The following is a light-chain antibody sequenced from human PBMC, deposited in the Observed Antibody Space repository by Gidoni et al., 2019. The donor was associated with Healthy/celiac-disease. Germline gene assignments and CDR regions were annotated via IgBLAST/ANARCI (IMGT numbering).Light chain of an antibody. V-gene: IGKV1-39*01. CDR1: QSISSY. J-gene: IGKJ4*01. CDR2: AAS. Sequence: DIQMTQSPSSLSASVGDRVTITCRASQSISSYFNWYQQKPGKAPKLLIYAASSLQSGVPSRFSGSGSGTDFTLTISSLQPEDFATYYCQQSYSSTFGGGTKVEIK. CDR3: QQSYSST.